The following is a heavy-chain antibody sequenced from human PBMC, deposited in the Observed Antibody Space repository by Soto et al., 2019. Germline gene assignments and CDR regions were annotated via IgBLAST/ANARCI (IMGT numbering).Heavy chain of an antibody. CDR3: ATIVVVVAATHTFDI. CDR2: ISYDGSNK. V-gene: IGHV3-30*03. D-gene: IGHD2-15*01. Sequence: QVQLVESGGGVVQPGRSLRLSCAASGFTFSSYGMRWVRQAPGKGLEWVAVISYDGSNKYYADSVKGRFTISRDNSKNTLYLQMNSLRAEDTAVYYCATIVVVVAATHTFDIWGQGTMVTVSS. J-gene: IGHJ3*02. CDR1: GFTFSSYG.